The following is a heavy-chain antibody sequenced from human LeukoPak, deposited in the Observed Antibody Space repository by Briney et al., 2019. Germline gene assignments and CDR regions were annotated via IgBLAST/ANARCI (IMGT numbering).Heavy chain of an antibody. Sequence: GGSLRLSCAASGFTFNSYAMHWVRQAPGKGLEWVAVISYDGSNKYYADSVKGRFTISRDNSTNTLYLQMNSLRAEDTAVYYCARMYYPDYWGQGTLVTVSS. CDR2: ISYDGSNK. D-gene: IGHD3-10*01. CDR1: GFTFNSYA. CDR3: ARMYYPDY. V-gene: IGHV3-30-3*01. J-gene: IGHJ4*02.